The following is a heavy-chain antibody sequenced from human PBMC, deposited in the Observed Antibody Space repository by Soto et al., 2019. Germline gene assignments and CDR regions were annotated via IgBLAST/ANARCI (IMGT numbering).Heavy chain of an antibody. J-gene: IGHJ4*02. V-gene: IGHV4-4*02. CDR1: GGSISSSNW. CDR3: ARDKITGLFDY. Sequence: PSETLSLTCTVSGGSISSSNWWSWVRQPPGKGLEWIGEIYHSGSTNYSPSLKSRVTISVDKSKNQFSLKLSSATAADTAVYYCARDKITGLFDYWGQGTLVTVS. D-gene: IGHD2-8*02. CDR2: IYHSGST.